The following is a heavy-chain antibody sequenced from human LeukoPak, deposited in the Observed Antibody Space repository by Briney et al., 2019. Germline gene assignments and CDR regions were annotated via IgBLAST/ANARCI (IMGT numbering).Heavy chain of an antibody. V-gene: IGHV3-23*01. CDR3: ARDFRSGFPNWFDP. CDR1: GFTFSSSA. J-gene: IGHJ5*02. CDR2: ISASGGST. D-gene: IGHD3-3*01. Sequence: PGGSLRLSCAASGFTFSSSAMSWVRQVPGKGLEWVSGISASGGSTSYADSVRGRFTISRDNSKHTLYVQMSSLRDEDTAVYYCARDFRSGFPNWFDPWGQGALVTVSS.